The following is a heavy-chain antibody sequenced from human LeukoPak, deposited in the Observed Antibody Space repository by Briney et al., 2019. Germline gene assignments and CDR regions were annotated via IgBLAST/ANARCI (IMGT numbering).Heavy chain of an antibody. CDR1: GFTFGSYA. V-gene: IGHV3-23*01. Sequence: PPGGSLRLSCAASGFTFGSYAMSWVRQAPGKGLEWVSSLNSNGGATYYSDSVKGRFTSSRDNSKNTLYLQMNSLRAEDTAVYYCAKDGDTYYYDSSGPDYWGQGTLVTVSS. CDR3: AKDGDTYYYDSSGPDY. CDR2: LNSNGGAT. J-gene: IGHJ4*02. D-gene: IGHD3-22*01.